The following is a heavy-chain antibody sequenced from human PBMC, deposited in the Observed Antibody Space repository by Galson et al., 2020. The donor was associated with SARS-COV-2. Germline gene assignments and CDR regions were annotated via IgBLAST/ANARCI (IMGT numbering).Heavy chain of an antibody. D-gene: IGHD5-12*01. V-gene: IGHV3-30*18. Sequence: GESLKISCAASGFTFSSYGMHWVRQAPGKGLEWVAVISYDGINKYYADSVKGRFTISRDNSKNTLYLQMNSLRAEDTAVYYCAKEDIVAIDYWGQGTLVTVSS. CDR2: ISYDGINK. CDR1: GFTFSSYG. CDR3: AKEDIVAIDY. J-gene: IGHJ4*02.